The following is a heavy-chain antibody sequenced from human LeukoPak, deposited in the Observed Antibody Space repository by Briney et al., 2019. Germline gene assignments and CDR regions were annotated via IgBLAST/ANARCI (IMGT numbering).Heavy chain of an antibody. Sequence: ASVKVSCKASGYTFTGYYMHWVRQAPGQGLEWMGWINPNSGGTNYAQKFQGRVTMTRDTSISTAYMELSRLRSDDTAVYYCARGGCIAAAGPATCYYYYYMDVWGKGTTVTVSS. D-gene: IGHD6-13*01. CDR3: ARGGCIAAAGPATCYYYYYMDV. J-gene: IGHJ6*03. CDR1: GYTFTGYY. CDR2: INPNSGGT. V-gene: IGHV1-2*02.